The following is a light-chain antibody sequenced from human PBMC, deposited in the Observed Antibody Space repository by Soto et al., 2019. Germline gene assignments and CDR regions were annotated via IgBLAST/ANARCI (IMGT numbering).Light chain of an antibody. V-gene: IGKV4-1*01. Sequence: DIVMTQSPDSLPVSLGERATINCKSSQSVFWNSNNQNYLAWYQQRPGQPPKVLIYGASTRESGVPDRFSGSGSVTDFTLTISSLQAEDVAVYYCQQYYSTLWTFGQGTKVDIK. CDR3: QQYYSTLWT. CDR2: GAS. CDR1: QSVFWNSNNQNY. J-gene: IGKJ1*01.